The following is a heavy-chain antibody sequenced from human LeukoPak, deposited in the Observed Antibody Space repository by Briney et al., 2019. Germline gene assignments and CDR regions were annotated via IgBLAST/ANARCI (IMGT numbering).Heavy chain of an antibody. D-gene: IGHD3-3*01. CDR2: IYYSGST. V-gene: IGHV4-30-4*08. CDR3: ARGASRDFWSGYDAKWFDP. Sequence: SETLSLTCTVSGGSISSGDYYWSWIRQPPWKGLEWIGYIYYSGSTYYNPSLKSRVTISVDTSKNQFSLKLSSVTAADTAVYDCARGASRDFWSGYDAKWFDPWGQGTLVTVSS. CDR1: GGSISSGDYY. J-gene: IGHJ5*02.